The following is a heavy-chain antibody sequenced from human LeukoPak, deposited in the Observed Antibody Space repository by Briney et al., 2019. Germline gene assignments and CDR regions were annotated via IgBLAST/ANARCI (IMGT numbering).Heavy chain of an antibody. V-gene: IGHV3-30-3*02. CDR2: ISDDGGNK. CDR1: GLTFRNYG. Sequence: PGRSLRLSCAVSGLTFRNYGMHWVRQAPGKGLEWVAVISDDGGNKYYADSVKGRFTISRDNSKNTLSLLMNSLRAEDTALYYCAKRGSCTSISCLSTTLDSWGQGALVTVSS. J-gene: IGHJ4*02. D-gene: IGHD2-2*01. CDR3: AKRGSCTSISCLSTTLDS.